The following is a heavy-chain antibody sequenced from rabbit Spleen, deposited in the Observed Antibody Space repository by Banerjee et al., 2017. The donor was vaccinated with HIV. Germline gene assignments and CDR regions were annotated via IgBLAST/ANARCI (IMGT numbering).Heavy chain of an antibody. D-gene: IGHD1-1*01. CDR1: GFSFSSSYW. J-gene: IGHJ4*01. CDR2: IYAGSSGST. V-gene: IGHV1S45*01. Sequence: QEQLEESGGDLVTPEGSLTLTCTASGFSFSSSYWICWGRQPPGKGLERIGCIYAGSSGSTDSASWAKGRFTVSKTATTPVSLQMTSLTAADTATYFCARDLTDIIGWNFGWWGPGTLVTVS. CDR3: ARDLTDIIGWNFGW.